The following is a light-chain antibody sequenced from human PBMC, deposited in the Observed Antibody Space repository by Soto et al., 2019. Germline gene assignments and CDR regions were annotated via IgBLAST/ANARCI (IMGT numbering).Light chain of an antibody. V-gene: IGKV1-12*01. CDR2: DTS. Sequence: DIQMTQSPSSVSASVGDRVTITCRASQGINRWLAWYQQKPGKAPNLLIFDTSTLQTEVPSRFSGSGSGTEFALTISSLQPEDIATYYCQQANSFPYTFGQGTKLEIK. CDR1: QGINRW. J-gene: IGKJ2*01. CDR3: QQANSFPYT.